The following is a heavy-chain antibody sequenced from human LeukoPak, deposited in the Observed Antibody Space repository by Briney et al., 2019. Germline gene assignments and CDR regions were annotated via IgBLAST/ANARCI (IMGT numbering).Heavy chain of an antibody. CDR1: GYTFTSYY. J-gene: IGHJ4*02. CDR2: INPSGGST. CDR3: ARDPGYSSGWYYFDY. V-gene: IGHV1-46*01. D-gene: IGHD6-19*01. Sequence: ASVKVSCKASGYTFTSYYMHWVRQAPGQGLEWMGIINPSGGSTSYAQKFQGRVTMTRDMSSTVYMELSSLRSEDTAVYYCARDPGYSSGWYYFDYWGQGTLVTVSS.